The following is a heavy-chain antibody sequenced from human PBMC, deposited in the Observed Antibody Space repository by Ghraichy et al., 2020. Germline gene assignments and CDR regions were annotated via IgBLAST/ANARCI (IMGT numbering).Heavy chain of an antibody. Sequence: ASVKVSCKASGYTFTGYYMHWVRQAPGQGLEWMGWINPNSGGTNYAQKFQGRVTMTRDTSISTAYMELSRLRSDDTAVYYCARALRIAARRGAYGMDVWGQGTTVTVSS. D-gene: IGHD6-6*01. CDR1: GYTFTGYY. J-gene: IGHJ6*02. V-gene: IGHV1-2*02. CDR2: INPNSGGT. CDR3: ARALRIAARRGAYGMDV.